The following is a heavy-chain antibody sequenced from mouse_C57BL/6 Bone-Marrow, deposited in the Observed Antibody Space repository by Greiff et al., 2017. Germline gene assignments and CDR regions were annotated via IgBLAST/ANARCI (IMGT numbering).Heavy chain of an antibody. CDR2: ISGGGGNT. CDR3: ARRSSYWYFDV. J-gene: IGHJ1*03. V-gene: IGHV5-9*01. CDR1: GFTFSSYT. Sequence: EVKLVESGGGLVKPGGSLKLSCAASGFTFSSYTMSWVRQTPEKRLEWVATISGGGGNTYYPDSVKGRFTISRDNAKNTLYLQMSSLRSEDTALYYCARRSSYWYFDVWGTGTTVTVSS.